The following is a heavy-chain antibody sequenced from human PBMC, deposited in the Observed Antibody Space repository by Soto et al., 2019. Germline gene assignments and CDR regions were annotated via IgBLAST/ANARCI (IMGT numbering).Heavy chain of an antibody. D-gene: IGHD6-6*01. CDR2: ISSSSSYI. V-gene: IGHV3-21*01. CDR3: AREVQLETYWYFDL. CDR1: GFTFSSYS. Sequence: KPGGALRLSCAASGFTFSSYSMNWVRQAPGKGLEWVSSISSSSSYIYYADSVKGRFTISRDNAKNSLYPQMNSLRAEDTAVYYCAREVQLETYWYFDLWGRGTLVTVSS. J-gene: IGHJ2*01.